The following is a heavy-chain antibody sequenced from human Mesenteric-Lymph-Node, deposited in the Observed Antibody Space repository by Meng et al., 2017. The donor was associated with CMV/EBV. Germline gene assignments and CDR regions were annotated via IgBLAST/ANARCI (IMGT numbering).Heavy chain of an antibody. V-gene: IGHV1-2*02. CDR1: GYTFTGYY. CDR2: INPNSGGT. CDR3: ARDQGRNDAFDI. J-gene: IGHJ3*02. D-gene: IGHD1-14*01. Sequence: ASVKVSCKASGYTFTGYYMHWVRQAPGKGLEWMGWINPNSGGTNYAQKFQGRVTMTRDTSISPAYMELSRLRSDDTAVYYCARDQGRNDAFDIWGQGTMVTVSS.